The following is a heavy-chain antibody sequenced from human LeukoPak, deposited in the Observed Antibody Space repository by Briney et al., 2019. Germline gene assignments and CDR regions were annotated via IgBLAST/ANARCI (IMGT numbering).Heavy chain of an antibody. CDR2: ISAYNGNT. CDR3: ARVGKVPAAMAWFDP. J-gene: IGHJ5*02. Sequence: ASVKVFCKASGYTFTSYGMSWVRQAPGQGLEWMGWISAYNGNTNYAQKLQGRVTMTTDTSTSTAYMELRSLRSDDTAVYYCARVGKVPAAMAWFDPWGQGTLVTVSS. D-gene: IGHD2-2*01. V-gene: IGHV1-18*01. CDR1: GYTFTSYG.